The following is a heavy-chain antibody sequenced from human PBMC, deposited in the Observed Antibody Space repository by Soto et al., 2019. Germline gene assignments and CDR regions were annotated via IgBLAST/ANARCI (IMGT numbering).Heavy chain of an antibody. CDR1: GFTFSNYG. J-gene: IGHJ4*01. CDR2: ITYDGNNK. CDR3: AKAQTATYYDILTGPDY. Sequence: QVQLVESGGGVVQPGRSLRLSCAASGFTFSNYGMHWVRQAPGKGLEWVAVITYDGNNKYYADSVKGRFTLSRDSSKNTLYLQMDSLRAEDTAVYYCAKAQTATYYDILTGPDYWGHGTLVTVSS. V-gene: IGHV3-30*18. D-gene: IGHD3-9*01.